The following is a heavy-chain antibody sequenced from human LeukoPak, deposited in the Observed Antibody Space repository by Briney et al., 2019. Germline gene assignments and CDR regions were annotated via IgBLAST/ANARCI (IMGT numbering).Heavy chain of an antibody. CDR3: AKAPPPYCSGGSCFDAFDI. V-gene: IGHV3-23*01. J-gene: IGHJ3*02. Sequence: GGSLRLSCAASGFTFSSFAMSWVRQAPGKGLEWVSSISHSAYSTYYADSVKGRFTISRGNSKNTLYLQMSSLRAEDTAVYYCAKAPPPYCSGGSCFDAFDIWGQGTMVTVSS. D-gene: IGHD2-15*01. CDR1: GFTFSSFA. CDR2: ISHSAYST.